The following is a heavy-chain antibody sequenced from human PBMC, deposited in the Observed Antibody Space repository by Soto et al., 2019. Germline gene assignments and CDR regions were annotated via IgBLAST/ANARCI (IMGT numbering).Heavy chain of an antibody. D-gene: IGHD4-4*01. V-gene: IGHV3-9*01. Sequence: GGSLRLSCAASGFTFDDYAMHWVRQAPGKGLEWVSGISWNSDNIVYADSVKGRFTISRDNAKNSLYLQVNSLRAEDTALYYCAKDLYSNYGDPFDIWGQGTMVTASS. CDR3: AKDLYSNYGDPFDI. CDR1: GFTFDDYA. CDR2: ISWNSDNI. J-gene: IGHJ3*02.